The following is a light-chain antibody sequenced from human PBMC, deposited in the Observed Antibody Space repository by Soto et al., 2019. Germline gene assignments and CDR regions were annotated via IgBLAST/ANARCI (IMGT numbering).Light chain of an antibody. V-gene: IGLV2-14*03. CDR1: SRDVGGYDY. Sequence: QSALTQPASVSGSPGQSITISCTGSSRDVGGYDYVSWFQHHPGKAPKLMISDVSDRPSGVSDRFSGSTSDNTASLTISGLEADDDDDYYCSSSTSSSTLVFGGGTKLTVL. J-gene: IGLJ3*02. CDR2: DVS. CDR3: SSSTSSSTLV.